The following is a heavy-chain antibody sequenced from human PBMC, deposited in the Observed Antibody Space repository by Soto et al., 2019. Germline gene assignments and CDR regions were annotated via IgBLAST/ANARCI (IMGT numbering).Heavy chain of an antibody. Sequence: QEQLQESGPGLVKASQTLSLTCTFSGGAIGSSGYYWNWIHQGTGKGLVWIGFIYYGGSTTYNPSLKSRFTISSGTSKSKFSRMLSSVTAADTAVYYCARDPATQVRRYDASDIWGLGRMVTVS. V-gene: IGHV4-31*03. CDR2: IYYGGST. CDR1: GGAIGSSGYY. D-gene: IGHD1-26*01. CDR3: ARDPATQVRRYDASDI. J-gene: IGHJ3*02.